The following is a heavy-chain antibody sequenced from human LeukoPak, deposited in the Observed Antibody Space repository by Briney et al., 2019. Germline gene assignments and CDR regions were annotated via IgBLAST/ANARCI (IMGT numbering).Heavy chain of an antibody. D-gene: IGHD2-2*01. Sequence: SSETLSLTCTVSGGSISSYYWSWIRQPPGKGLEWIGYIYTRGSTNYNPSLKSRVTISVDTSKNQFSLKLSSVTAADTAVYYCARHSMPRDIVVVPASPDKADPNYYYYYMDVWGKGTTVTVSS. CDR2: IYTRGST. CDR3: ARHSMPRDIVVVPASPDKADPNYYYYYMDV. J-gene: IGHJ6*03. CDR1: GGSISSYY. V-gene: IGHV4-4*09.